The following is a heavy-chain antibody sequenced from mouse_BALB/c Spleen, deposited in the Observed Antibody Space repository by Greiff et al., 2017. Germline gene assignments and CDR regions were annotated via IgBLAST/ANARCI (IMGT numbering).Heavy chain of an antibody. Sequence: EVKLVESGGGLVQPGGSMKLSCVASGFTFSNYWMNWVRQSPEKGLEWVAEIRLKSNNYATHYAESVKGRFTISRDDSKSSVYLQMNNLRAEDTGIYYCTRRGTSYDFDYWGQGTTLTVSS. CDR1: GFTFSNYW. D-gene: IGHD2-14*01. J-gene: IGHJ2*01. V-gene: IGHV6-6*02. CDR2: IRLKSNNYAT. CDR3: TRRGTSYDFDY.